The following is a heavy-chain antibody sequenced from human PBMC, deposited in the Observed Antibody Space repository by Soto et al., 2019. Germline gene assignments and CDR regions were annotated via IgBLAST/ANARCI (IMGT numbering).Heavy chain of an antibody. J-gene: IGHJ6*02. CDR2: INPNSGGT. D-gene: IGHD6-13*01. CDR3: ARVYSSSWTRNYYYGMDV. Sequence: ASVQVSCKASGYTFTGYYMHWVRQAPGQGLEWMGWINPNSGGTNYAQKFQGRVTMTRDTSISTAYMELSRLRSDDTAVYYCARVYSSSWTRNYYYGMDVWGQGTTVTVSS. CDR1: GYTFTGYY. V-gene: IGHV1-2*02.